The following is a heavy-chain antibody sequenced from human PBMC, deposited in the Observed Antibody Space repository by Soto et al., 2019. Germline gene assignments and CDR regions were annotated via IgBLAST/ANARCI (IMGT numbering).Heavy chain of an antibody. CDR1: GFTFNTYA. D-gene: IGHD4-4*01. V-gene: IGHV3-23*01. CDR3: AKHRVIYDYNMYEFHY. Sequence: PGGALRLSCAASGFTFNTYAMSWVRQAPGKGLEWVSTISGSGGITYYADSVKGRFTISRDNSKTTLSLQMSSLRAEDTAVYYCAKHRVIYDYNMYEFHYSGAGATVTVYS. CDR2: ISGSGGIT. J-gene: IGHJ4*02.